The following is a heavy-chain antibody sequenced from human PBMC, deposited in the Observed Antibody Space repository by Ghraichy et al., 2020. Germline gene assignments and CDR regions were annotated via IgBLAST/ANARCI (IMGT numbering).Heavy chain of an antibody. CDR3: ARYPWEVVVTNLYYFDY. Sequence: ASVKVSCKASGYTFTAYYMHWVRQAPGQGLDWMGWINPNSGDTNYAQKFHGRVSMPRDTSSSTAYMELRSLRSDDTAIYYCARYPWEVVVTNLYYFDYWGQGTLLTVSS. V-gene: IGHV1-2*02. J-gene: IGHJ4*02. CDR2: INPNSGDT. CDR1: GYTFTAYY. D-gene: IGHD2-15*01.